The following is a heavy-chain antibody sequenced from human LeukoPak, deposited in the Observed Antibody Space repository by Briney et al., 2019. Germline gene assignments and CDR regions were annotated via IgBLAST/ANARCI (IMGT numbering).Heavy chain of an antibody. D-gene: IGHD4-17*01. CDR1: GFTFGSYL. J-gene: IGHJ3*02. CDR3: TRGSDDYGDYVQIDI. Sequence: GGSLRLSCAASGFTFGSYLMHWVRQAPGKGLVWVSRINNDGSTTNYADSVKGRFTISRDNAKNTLYLQMNSLRAEDTAVYYCTRGSDDYGDYVQIDIWGQGTMVTVSS. V-gene: IGHV3-74*01. CDR2: INNDGSTT.